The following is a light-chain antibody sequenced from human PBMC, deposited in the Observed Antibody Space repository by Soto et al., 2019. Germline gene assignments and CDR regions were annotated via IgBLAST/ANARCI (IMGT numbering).Light chain of an antibody. V-gene: IGKV3-15*01. CDR3: QQYYNWPRT. J-gene: IGKJ1*01. CDR2: GAS. Sequence: EIVMTQSPATLSVSPGERATLSCRASQSVSSNLAWYQQKPGQAPRLLIYGASTTATGIPARFSGSGSGTEFTLTISSLQSEDFAVYYCQQYYNWPRTFGQGTKVDI. CDR1: QSVSSN.